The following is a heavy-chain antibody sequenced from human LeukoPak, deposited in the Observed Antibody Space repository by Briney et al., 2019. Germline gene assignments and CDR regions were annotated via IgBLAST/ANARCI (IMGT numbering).Heavy chain of an antibody. Sequence: TGGSLRLSCAASGFTFSNYWMHWVRQAPGKGLVWVSRVNRDGGSTGYADSVKGRFAISRDNAKNTLYLQMSGLRAEDTAVYYCARGFVSSGEDYWGQGTLVTVSS. V-gene: IGHV3-74*01. CDR1: GFTFSNYW. CDR3: ARGFVSSGEDY. CDR2: VNRDGGST. D-gene: IGHD3-22*01. J-gene: IGHJ4*02.